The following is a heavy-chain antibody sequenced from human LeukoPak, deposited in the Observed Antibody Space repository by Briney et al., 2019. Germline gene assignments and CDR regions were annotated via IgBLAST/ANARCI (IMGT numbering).Heavy chain of an antibody. V-gene: IGHV1-46*01. D-gene: IGHD3-10*01. CDR1: GYTLTSYY. Sequence: GASVKVSCKASGYTLTSYYIHWVRQAPGQGLEWMGIINPSGGSTSYAQKFQGRVTMTRDTSTSTVYMELSSLRSEDTAVYYCARSFLASSGTVRGVTDYWGQGTLVTVSS. CDR3: ARSFLASSGTVRGVTDY. J-gene: IGHJ4*02. CDR2: INPSGGST.